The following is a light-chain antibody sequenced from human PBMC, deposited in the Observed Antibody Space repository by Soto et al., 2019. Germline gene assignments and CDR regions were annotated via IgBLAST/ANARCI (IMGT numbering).Light chain of an antibody. Sequence: DIQMTQSPSSLSASVGDRVTITCRASQNINTYLNWYQQKPGKAPKLLIYAASSLLSGVPSRFSGSGSGTDFTLTISSLQPEDFATYYCQQSYSTPPSTFGQGTKLDIK. CDR2: AAS. V-gene: IGKV1-39*01. CDR1: QNINTY. J-gene: IGKJ2*01. CDR3: QQSYSTPPST.